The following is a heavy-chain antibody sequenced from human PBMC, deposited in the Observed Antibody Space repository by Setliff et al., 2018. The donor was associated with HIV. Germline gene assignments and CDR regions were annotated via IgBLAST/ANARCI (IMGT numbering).Heavy chain of an antibody. CDR1: GGTFSSYA. CDR3: ASGKVGYCTNGVCHRLFDY. D-gene: IGHD2-8*01. Sequence: SVKVSCKASGGTFSSYAISWVRQAPGQGLEWMGGIIPIFGTANYAQKFQGRVTITTDESTSTAYMELSSLRSEYTAVYYCASGKVGYCTNGVCHRLFDYWGQGTLVTVSS. J-gene: IGHJ4*02. CDR2: IIPIFGTA. V-gene: IGHV1-69*05.